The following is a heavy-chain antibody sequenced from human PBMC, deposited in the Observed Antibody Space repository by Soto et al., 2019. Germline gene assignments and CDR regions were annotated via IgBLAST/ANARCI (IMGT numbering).Heavy chain of an antibody. CDR3: ARGVPGLAAAGTDYYFDY. CDR2: INPSGGST. Sequence: QVQLVQSGAEVKKPGASVKVSCKASGYTFTSYYMHWVRQAPGQGLEWMGIINPSGGSTSYAQKFQGRVTMTRDTSTSTVYMELSSLRSEDTAVYYCARGVPGLAAAGTDYYFDYWGQGTLVTVSS. D-gene: IGHD6-13*01. V-gene: IGHV1-46*01. CDR1: GYTFTSYY. J-gene: IGHJ4*02.